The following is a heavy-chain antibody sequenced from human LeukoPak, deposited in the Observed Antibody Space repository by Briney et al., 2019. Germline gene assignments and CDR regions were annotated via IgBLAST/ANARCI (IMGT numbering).Heavy chain of an antibody. J-gene: IGHJ3*02. Sequence: GGSLRLSCAASGFTFNTYTMNWVRQAPGKGLEWVSSISSGTSYIYYADSLKGRFTISRDNAKNSLYLQMNSLRAEDTAVYYCARGRDGYNLVDAFDIWGQGIMVTVSS. D-gene: IGHD5-24*01. CDR2: ISSGTSYI. CDR1: GFTFNTYT. V-gene: IGHV3-21*01. CDR3: ARGRDGYNLVDAFDI.